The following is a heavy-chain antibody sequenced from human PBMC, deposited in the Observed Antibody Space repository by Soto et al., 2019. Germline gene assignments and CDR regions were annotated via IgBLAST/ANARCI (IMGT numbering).Heavy chain of an antibody. CDR3: AKGVYFDL. V-gene: IGHV3-30*18. J-gene: IGHJ2*01. CDR1: GFTFSSYG. Sequence: QVLLVESGGGVVQPGRSLRLSCAASGFTFSSYGMHRVRQAPGKGLEWVAVISYDGSNKYYADSVKGRFTISRDNSENTLYLQMNSLRAEDTAVYYCAKGVYFDLWGRGTLVTVSS. CDR2: ISYDGSNK.